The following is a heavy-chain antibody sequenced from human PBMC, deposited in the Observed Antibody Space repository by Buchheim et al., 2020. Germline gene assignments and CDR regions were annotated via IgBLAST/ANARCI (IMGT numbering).Heavy chain of an antibody. V-gene: IGHV3-48*03. Sequence: EVQLVESGGGLVQPGGSLRLSCAASGFTFSDYEMTWVRQAPGKGLEWVSYISSSGSTIYYADSVKGRFTISRDNAKKSLYLQMNSLRAEDTAVYYCARGVVVPAALAYYYYYYGMDVWGQGTT. CDR3: ARGVVVPAALAYYYYYYGMDV. CDR1: GFTFSDYE. J-gene: IGHJ6*02. CDR2: ISSSGSTI. D-gene: IGHD2-2*01.